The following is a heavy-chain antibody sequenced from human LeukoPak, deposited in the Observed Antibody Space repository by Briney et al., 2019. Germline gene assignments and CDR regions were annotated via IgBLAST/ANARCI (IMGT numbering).Heavy chain of an antibody. J-gene: IGHJ4*02. CDR1: GGTFSSYA. CDR2: ISAYNGNT. CDR3: ARGEYEGNFDY. V-gene: IGHV1-18*01. D-gene: IGHD3-16*01. Sequence: ASVKVSCKASGGTFSSYAISWVRQAPGQGLEWMGWISAYNGNTNYAQKLQGRVTMTTDTSTSTAYMELRSLRSDDTAVYYCARGEYEGNFDYWGQGTLVTVSS.